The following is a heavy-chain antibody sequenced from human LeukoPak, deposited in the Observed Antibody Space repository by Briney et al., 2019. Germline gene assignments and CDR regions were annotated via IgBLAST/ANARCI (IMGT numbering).Heavy chain of an antibody. J-gene: IGHJ5*02. Sequence: PGGSLRLSCAGSGFTFSNYYMSWVRQAPGKGLEWVANINQDGNEKYYVDSVKGRFTISRDNDKNSLYLQMNSLRAEDTAVYYCGSDWYFGDPWGQGTLVTVSS. CDR3: GSDWYFGDP. D-gene: IGHD6-13*01. V-gene: IGHV3-7*01. CDR2: INQDGNEK. CDR1: GFTFSNYY.